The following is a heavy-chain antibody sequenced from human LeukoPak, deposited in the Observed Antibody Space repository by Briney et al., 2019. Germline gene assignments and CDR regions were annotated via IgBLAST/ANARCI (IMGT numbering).Heavy chain of an antibody. CDR3: AIDYHYFGMGV. J-gene: IGHJ6*02. Sequence: ASVRVSSKASGYTFNAYYVHWVRLAPEEGLEWMGWVNPHNGATSYSQKFQDRVTMTGDTSINTAYLELNRLGSDDSAIYYCAIDYHYFGMGVWGQGTTVTVSS. CDR1: GYTFNAYY. V-gene: IGHV1-2*02. CDR2: VNPHNGAT.